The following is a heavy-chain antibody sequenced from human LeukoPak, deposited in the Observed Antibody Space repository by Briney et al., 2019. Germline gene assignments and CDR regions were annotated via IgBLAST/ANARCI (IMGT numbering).Heavy chain of an antibody. CDR3: ATEGCGDGGCVRAFDS. V-gene: IGHV4-61*02. J-gene: IGHJ4*02. D-gene: IGHD2-21*01. Sequence: SQTLSLTCTVSGVSITSGSFYWNWIRQPAGKGLEWIGRIYSTGAPAYNASFKSRVSMSRDPPKNQFFLKLTSVSAADTAVYFCATEGCGDGGCVRAFDSWGQGTLVTVSS. CDR2: IYSTGAP. CDR1: GVSITSGSFY.